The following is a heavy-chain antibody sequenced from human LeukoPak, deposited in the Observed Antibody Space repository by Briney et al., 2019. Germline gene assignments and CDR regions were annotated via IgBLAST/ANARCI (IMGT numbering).Heavy chain of an antibody. J-gene: IGHJ4*02. Sequence: ETLSLTCAVSGGSIRSSYYYWGWVRQAPGKGLEWVSSISNSGGSTYYADSVKGRFTISRDNSKNTLYLQMNSLRAEDTAVYYCAKEGFDSWGQGTLVTVSS. CDR2: ISNSGGST. CDR3: AKEGFDS. V-gene: IGHV3-23*01. CDR1: GGSIRSSYYY.